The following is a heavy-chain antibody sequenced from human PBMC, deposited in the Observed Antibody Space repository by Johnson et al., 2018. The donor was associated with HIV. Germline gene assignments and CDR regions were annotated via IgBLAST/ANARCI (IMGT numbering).Heavy chain of an antibody. J-gene: IGHJ3*02. CDR3: AKCIWGSSLIDVFDI. CDR1: GFTFSSYA. Sequence: VQLVESGGGLVQPGGSLRLSCAASGFTFSSYAMHWVRQAPGKGLEWMAVISYDGSNKYYADSVKGRFTISRDNSRNTLYLQMNSLRAEDTAVYYCAKCIWGSSLIDVFDIWGQGTLVTVSS. V-gene: IGHV3-30*04. D-gene: IGHD6-13*01. CDR2: ISYDGSNK.